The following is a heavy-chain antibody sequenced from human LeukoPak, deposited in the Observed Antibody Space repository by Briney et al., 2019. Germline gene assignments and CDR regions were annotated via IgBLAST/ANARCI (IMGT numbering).Heavy chain of an antibody. V-gene: IGHV4-4*07. D-gene: IGHD6-19*01. Sequence: PSETLSLTCTVSGGSISSCYWSWIRNPAGKGQERIGRIYSCWSTNYNPSLYRRVTIPLDTSKNQFALTLNPLTAPDTAVYCCGRLTVGGCYDNWGQGTLVTVSS. CDR2: IYSCWST. CDR3: GRLTVGGCYDN. J-gene: IGHJ4*02. CDR1: GGSISSCY.